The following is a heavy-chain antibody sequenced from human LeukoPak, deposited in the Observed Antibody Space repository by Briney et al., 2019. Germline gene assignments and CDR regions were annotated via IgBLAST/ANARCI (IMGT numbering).Heavy chain of an antibody. CDR3: AKDSGSTSCYDY. J-gene: IGHJ4*02. V-gene: IGHV3-23*01. CDR2: ISGSGGST. CDR1: GFTFSSYA. D-gene: IGHD2-2*01. Sequence: GGSLRLSCAASGFTFSSYAMSWVRQAPGKGLEWVSAISGSGGSTYYADSVKGRFTISRDNSKNTLYLQMNSLRSDDTAVYYCAKDSGSTSCYDYWGQGTLVTVSS.